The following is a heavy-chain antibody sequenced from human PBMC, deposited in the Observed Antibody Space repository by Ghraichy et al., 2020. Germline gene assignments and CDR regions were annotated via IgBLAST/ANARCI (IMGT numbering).Heavy chain of an antibody. CDR1: GFTFSSYA. Sequence: GGSLRLSCAASGFTFSSYAMHWVRQAPGKGLEWVAVISYDGSNKYYADSVKGRFTISRDNSKNTLYLQMNSLRAEDTAVYYCARLPGEYNWNAPRLQAFDIWGQGTMVTVSS. CDR3: ARLPGEYNWNAPRLQAFDI. CDR2: ISYDGSNK. V-gene: IGHV3-30*04. J-gene: IGHJ3*02. D-gene: IGHD1-20*01.